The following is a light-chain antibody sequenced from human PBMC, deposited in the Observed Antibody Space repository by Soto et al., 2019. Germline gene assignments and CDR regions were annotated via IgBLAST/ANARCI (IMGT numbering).Light chain of an antibody. V-gene: IGLV1-44*01. CDR2: SNN. CDR3: AAWDDSLNGHVV. J-gene: IGLJ2*01. CDR1: SSSIGSNT. Sequence: QAVVTQPPSASGTPGQRVTISCSGSSSSIGSNTVNWYQQLPGTAPKLLIYSNNQRPSGVPDRFSGSKSGTSASLAISGLQSEDEADYYCAAWDDSLNGHVVFGGGTKLTVL.